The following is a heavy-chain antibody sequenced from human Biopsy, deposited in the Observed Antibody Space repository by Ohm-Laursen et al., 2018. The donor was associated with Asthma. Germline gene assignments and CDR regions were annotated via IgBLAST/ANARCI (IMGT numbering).Heavy chain of an antibody. CDR2: ISSLSRYK. CDR3: ARDFTIGSGSPFHF. CDR1: GFDFSDYT. J-gene: IGHJ4*01. Sequence: SLRLSCAALGFDFSDYTMNWVRQAPGKGLEWVSSISSLSRYKYYSDSLRGRVTISRDNAKSSLHLQMGSLRAEDTAVYFCARDFTIGSGSPFHFWGPGTLVTVSS. D-gene: IGHD3-10*01. V-gene: IGHV3-21*01.